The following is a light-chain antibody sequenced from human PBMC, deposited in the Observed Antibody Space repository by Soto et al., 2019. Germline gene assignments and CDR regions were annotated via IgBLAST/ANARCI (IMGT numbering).Light chain of an antibody. V-gene: IGKV3-15*01. J-gene: IGKJ2*01. CDR3: QQYNKWPPQYT. CDR1: QSISSD. CDR2: GAS. Sequence: EIVMTQSPVTLSVSPGERATLSCRASQSISSDLAWYQQKPGQAPRLLIYGASTRATDIPARISGSGSGTDFTLTISSLQSEDFAVYYCQQYNKWPPQYTFGQGTKLHIK.